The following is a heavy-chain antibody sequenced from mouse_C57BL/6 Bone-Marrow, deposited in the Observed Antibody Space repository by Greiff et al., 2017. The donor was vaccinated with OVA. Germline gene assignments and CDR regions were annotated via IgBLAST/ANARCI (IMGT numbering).Heavy chain of an antibody. D-gene: IGHD2-5*01. J-gene: IGHJ4*01. Sequence: EVQVVESGGGLVKPGGSLKLSCAASGFTFSSYAMSWVRQTPEKRLEWVATISDGGSYTYYPANVKGQFTISRDNAKNNLYLQMSQLQSEDTAMYYCARVYSSYFFYAMDYWGQGTSVTVSS. CDR3: ARVYSSYFFYAMDY. CDR1: GFTFSSYA. CDR2: ISDGGSYT. V-gene: IGHV5-4*01.